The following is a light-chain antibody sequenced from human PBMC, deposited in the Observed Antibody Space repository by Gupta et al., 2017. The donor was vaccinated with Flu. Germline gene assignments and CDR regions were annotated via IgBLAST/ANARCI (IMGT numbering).Light chain of an antibody. CDR1: TSNIGNND. CDR2: YDD. J-gene: IGLJ2*01. Sequence: QSVLTQPPSASEAPGQRVPISCSGSTSNIGNNDVHWYQQFTGTAPKRPSYYDDLLPSGVSARFSGSKSGTSDPPAISGLQCDDEADYNCATWDDRVNVVVSGGGTRL. V-gene: IGLV1-36*01. CDR3: ATWDDRVNVVV.